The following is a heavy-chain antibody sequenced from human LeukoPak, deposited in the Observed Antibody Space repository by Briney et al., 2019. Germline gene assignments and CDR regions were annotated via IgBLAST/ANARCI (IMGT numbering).Heavy chain of an antibody. CDR1: GGSISTYY. Sequence: SETLSLTCTVSGGSISTYYWTWIRQPPGKGLEWIGYISYSGSTNYNPSLKSRVTFSVDTSKSQFSLKLSSVTAADTAVYYCAREKRRDSSGYTYFDYWGQGTLVTVSS. J-gene: IGHJ4*02. CDR3: AREKRRDSSGYTYFDY. V-gene: IGHV4-59*12. D-gene: IGHD3-22*01. CDR2: ISYSGST.